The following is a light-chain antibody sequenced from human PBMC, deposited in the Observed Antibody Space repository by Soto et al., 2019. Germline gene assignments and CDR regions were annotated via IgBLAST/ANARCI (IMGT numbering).Light chain of an antibody. J-gene: IGLJ2*01. CDR2: EVT. V-gene: IGLV2-14*01. CDR1: NRDVGGYNY. Sequence: QSALAQPVSVSGSPGQSITISCAGTNRDVGGYNYVSWYQQYPGKAPKLIIYEVTYRPSGVSNRFSGSKSGNTASLTISGLQAEDEADYYCSSYSSSSALDVIFGGGTKVTVL. CDR3: SSYSSSSALDVI.